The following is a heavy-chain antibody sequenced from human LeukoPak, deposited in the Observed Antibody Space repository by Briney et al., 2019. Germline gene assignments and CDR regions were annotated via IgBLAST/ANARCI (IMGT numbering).Heavy chain of an antibody. Sequence: SETLSLTWTVSGXSITNFYGSWIRQAPGKGLEWIGYSHNSGSTDYNPTLKGRVTISVDTSKNQLSLKLSSVTAADTAVYYCAREMNYYDSTGYYLHYLDYWGQGTLVTVSS. D-gene: IGHD3-22*01. J-gene: IGHJ4*02. CDR3: AREMNYYDSTGYYLHYLDY. V-gene: IGHV4-59*01. CDR2: SHNSGST. CDR1: GXSITNFY.